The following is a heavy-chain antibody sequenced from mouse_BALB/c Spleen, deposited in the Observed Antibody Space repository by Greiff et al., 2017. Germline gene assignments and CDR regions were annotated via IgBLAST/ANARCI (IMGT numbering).Heavy chain of an antibody. Sequence: EVQLQESGAELVKPGASVKLSCTASGFNIKDTYMHWVKQRPEQGLEWIGRIDPANGNTKYDPKFQGKATITADTSSNTAYLQLSSLTSEDTAVYYCARRGSRGYYAMDYWGQGTSVTVSS. J-gene: IGHJ4*01. CDR2: IDPANGNT. D-gene: IGHD1-1*01. V-gene: IGHV14-3*02. CDR3: ARRGSRGYYAMDY. CDR1: GFNIKDTY.